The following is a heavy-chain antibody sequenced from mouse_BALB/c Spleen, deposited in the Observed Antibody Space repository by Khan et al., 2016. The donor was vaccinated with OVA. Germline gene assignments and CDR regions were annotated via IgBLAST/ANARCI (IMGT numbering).Heavy chain of an antibody. V-gene: IGHV1-4*01. CDR1: GYTFTSHT. Sequence: QVRLQQSGAELARPGASVKMSCKASGYTFTSHTMHWIKQRPGQGLEWIGYINPRSGYNQKLNDKATLTADISSSTAYMQLSSLTSEDSAVDYCARRTTEYALDYWGQGTSVTVSS. CDR3: ARRTTEYALDY. D-gene: IGHD2-14*01. J-gene: IGHJ4*01. CDR2: INPRSG.